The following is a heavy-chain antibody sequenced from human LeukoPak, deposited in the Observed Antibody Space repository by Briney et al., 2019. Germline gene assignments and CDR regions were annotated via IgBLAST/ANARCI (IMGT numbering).Heavy chain of an antibody. CDR3: ARTTNSYYYYYYIDV. CDR1: GYTFNSAG. Sequence: ASVTVSCKASGYTFNSAGISWVRQAPAQGLEWMGWINAYNDNTKYAEKLQGRVTMTTDTSTSTAYMELRSLRSDDTAVYYCARTTNSYYYYYYIDVGGKGTTVTVSS. D-gene: IGHD1-26*01. V-gene: IGHV1-18*01. CDR2: INAYNDNT. J-gene: IGHJ6*03.